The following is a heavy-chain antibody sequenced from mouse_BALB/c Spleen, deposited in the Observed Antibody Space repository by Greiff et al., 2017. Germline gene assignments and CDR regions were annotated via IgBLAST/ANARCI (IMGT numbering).Heavy chain of an antibody. J-gene: IGHJ3*01. CDR2: IDPENGDT. Sequence: EVQLQQSGAELVRSGASVKLSCTASGFNIKDYYMHWVKQRPEQGLEWIGWIDPENGDTEYAPKFQGKDTMTADTYSHTAYLQLSSLTSEDTAVYYCNYGSYAYWGQGTLVTVSA. CDR3: NYGSYAY. CDR1: GFNIKDYY. V-gene: IGHV14-4*02. D-gene: IGHD1-1*01.